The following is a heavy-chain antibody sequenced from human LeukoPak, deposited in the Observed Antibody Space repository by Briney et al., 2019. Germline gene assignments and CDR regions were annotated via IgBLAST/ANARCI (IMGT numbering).Heavy chain of an antibody. J-gene: IGHJ6*03. CDR1: GFTFRTYT. D-gene: IGHD2-2*02. CDR2: ISSDSRYI. V-gene: IGHV3-21*01. CDR3: ARDAHYCSSTSCYTIPMDV. Sequence: GGSLRLSCAASGFTFRTYTMNWVRQAPGKRLEWVSSISSDSRYIYYADSVKGRFTISRDNAQNSLYLQMNSLRAEDTAVYYCARDAHYCSSTSCYTIPMDVWGKGTTVTISS.